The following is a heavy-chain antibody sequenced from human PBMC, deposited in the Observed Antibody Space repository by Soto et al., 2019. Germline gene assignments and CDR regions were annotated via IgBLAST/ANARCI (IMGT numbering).Heavy chain of an antibody. J-gene: IGHJ5*02. CDR2: ISGSGGST. CDR1: GFTFSSYA. V-gene: IGHV3-23*01. D-gene: IGHD3-3*02. Sequence: LRLSCAASGFTFSSYAMSWVRQAPGKGLEWVSAISGSGGSTYYADSVKGRFTISRDNSKNTLYLQMNSLRAEDTAVYYCAKISTAHNWFDPWGQGTLVTVSS. CDR3: AKISTAHNWFDP.